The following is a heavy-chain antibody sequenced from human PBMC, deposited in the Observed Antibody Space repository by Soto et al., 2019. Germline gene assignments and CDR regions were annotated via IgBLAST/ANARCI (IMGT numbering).Heavy chain of an antibody. J-gene: IGHJ6*02. CDR2: INPNSGGT. V-gene: IGHV1-2*04. Sequence: ASVKVSCKASGYTFTGYYMHWVRQAPGQGLEWMGWINPNSGGTNYAQKFQGWVTMTRDTSISTAYMELSRLRSDDTAVYYCAREEAAGEVYYYYYGMDVWGQGTTVTVSS. D-gene: IGHD6-25*01. CDR3: AREEAAGEVYYYYYGMDV. CDR1: GYTFTGYY.